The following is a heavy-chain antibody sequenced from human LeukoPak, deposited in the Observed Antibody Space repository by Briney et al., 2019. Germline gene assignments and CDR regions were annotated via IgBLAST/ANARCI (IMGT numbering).Heavy chain of an antibody. CDR2: IRYDGSNK. CDR1: GFTFSSYG. CDR3: AKQAQGGVVTAATYYYYGMDA. J-gene: IGHJ6*02. V-gene: IGHV3-30*02. D-gene: IGHD2-21*02. Sequence: GGSLRLSCAASGFTFSSYGMHWVRQAPGKGLEWVAFIRYDGSNKYYADSVKGRFTISRDNSKNTLYLQMNSLRAEDTAVYYCAKQAQGGVVTAATYYYYGMDAWGQGTTVTVSS.